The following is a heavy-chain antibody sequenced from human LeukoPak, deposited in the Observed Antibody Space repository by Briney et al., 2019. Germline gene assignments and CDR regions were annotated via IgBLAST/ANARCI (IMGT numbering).Heavy chain of an antibody. D-gene: IGHD5-18*01. CDR1: GFTFSSYE. J-gene: IGHJ4*02. Sequence: GGSLRLSCAASGFTFSSYEMNWVRQAPGKGLEWVANIKQDGSEKYYVDSVKGRFTISRDNAKNSLYLQMNSLRAEDTAVYYCARDLGYSYGSWGQGTLVTVSS. CDR3: ARDLGYSYGS. V-gene: IGHV3-7*01. CDR2: IKQDGSEK.